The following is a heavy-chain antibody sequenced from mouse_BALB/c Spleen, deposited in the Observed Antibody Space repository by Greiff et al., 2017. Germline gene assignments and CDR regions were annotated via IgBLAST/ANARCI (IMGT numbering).Heavy chain of an antibody. CDR1: GFTFSDYY. D-gene: IGHD2-3*01. J-gene: IGHJ2*01. V-gene: IGHV5-4*02. CDR3: AIEGYDGYYGY. Sequence: DVMLVESGGGLVKPGGSLKLSCAASGFTFSDYYMYWVRQTPEKRLEWVATISDGGSYTYYPDSVKGRFTISRDNAKNNLYLQMSSLKSEDTAMYYCAIEGYDGYYGYWGQGTTRTVSS. CDR2: ISDGGSYT.